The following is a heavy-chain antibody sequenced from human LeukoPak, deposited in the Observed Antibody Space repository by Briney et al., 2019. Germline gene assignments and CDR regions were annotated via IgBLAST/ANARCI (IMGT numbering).Heavy chain of an antibody. CDR3: AKDLSYTSGASDH. V-gene: IGHV3-23*01. CDR1: GFTFSAFA. Sequence: PGGSLRLSCAASGFTFSAFAMTWVRQAPGKGLEGVSPITDDGYNTYSADSVKGRITFSRDNSKNTLSLQLKSLRAEDTAVYYCAKDLSYTSGASDHWGQGTLVTVSS. CDR2: ITDDGYNT. J-gene: IGHJ4*02. D-gene: IGHD6-19*01.